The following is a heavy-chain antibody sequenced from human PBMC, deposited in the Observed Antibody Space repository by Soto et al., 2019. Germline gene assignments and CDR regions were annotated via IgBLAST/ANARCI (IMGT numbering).Heavy chain of an antibody. CDR1: CGSLGSGSYY. J-gene: IGHJ3*02. D-gene: IGHD3-9*01. Sequence: SETLSLTCTLSCGSLGSGSYYLGWILQPPREGLEWSGYIYYSGSTNYNPSLKSRVTISVDTSKNQFSLKLSSVTAADTAVYYCARQHYTYDILTGYIVAAFDIWGQGTMVTVSS. V-gene: IGHV4-61*01. CDR3: ARQHYTYDILTGYIVAAFDI. CDR2: IYYSGST.